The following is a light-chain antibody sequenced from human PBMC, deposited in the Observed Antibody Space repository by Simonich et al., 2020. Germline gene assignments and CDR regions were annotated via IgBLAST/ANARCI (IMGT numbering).Light chain of an antibody. J-gene: IGKJ1*01. CDR1: QSVFYSSNNKNY. V-gene: IGKV4-1*01. Sequence: DIVMTKSPASLAVSLGERATINCKSSQSVFYSSNNKNYLAWYQPKPGQPPKRLIYGASTRETGVPDRFSGSGSGTDFTLTISSLQAEDVAVYYCQQYYSTPWTFGQGTKVEIK. CDR3: QQYYSTPWT. CDR2: GAS.